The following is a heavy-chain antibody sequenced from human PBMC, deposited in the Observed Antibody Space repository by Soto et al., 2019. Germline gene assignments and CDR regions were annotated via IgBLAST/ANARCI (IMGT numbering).Heavy chain of an antibody. D-gene: IGHD3-22*01. CDR3: AINPARYYDRSGYPTPYAFDI. V-gene: IGHV3-23*01. J-gene: IGHJ3*02. Sequence: PGGSLRLSCAASGFTFSNYAMTWVRQAPGKGLEWVSSISGGGGGSTYYADSVKGRFTISRDISKNTLYLQMNSLRAEDTALYYCAINPARYYDRSGYPTPYAFDIWGQGTMVTVSS. CDR1: GFTFSNYA. CDR2: ISGGGGGST.